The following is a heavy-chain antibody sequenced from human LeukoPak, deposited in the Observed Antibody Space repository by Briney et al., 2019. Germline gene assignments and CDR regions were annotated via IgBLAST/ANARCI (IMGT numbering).Heavy chain of an antibody. CDR3: ARGPTVTTYY. CDR2: IYYSGSS. Sequence: SETLSLTCTVSGGSISSSSHYWGWFRQPPGKGLEWIGYIYYSGSSFCNPSLKSRVTMSVDTSKNQFSLRLNSVTAADTAVYYCARGPTVTTYYWGQGTLVTVSS. D-gene: IGHD4-17*01. V-gene: IGHV4-39*01. J-gene: IGHJ4*02. CDR1: GGSISSSSHY.